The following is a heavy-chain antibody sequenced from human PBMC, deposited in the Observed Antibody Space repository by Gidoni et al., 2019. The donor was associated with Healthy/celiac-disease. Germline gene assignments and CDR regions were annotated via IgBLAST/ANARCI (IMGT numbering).Heavy chain of an antibody. CDR1: GFTFSSYG. Sequence: QVQLVESGGGVVPPGRSLRLSCAAYGFTFSSYGMPWVRQAPGTGLEWVAVIWYDGSNKYYADSVKGRFTISRDNSKNTLYLQMNSLRAEDTAVYYCARGRLYYYDSSGYYAGGYFDLWGRGTLVAVSS. CDR3: ARGRLYYYDSSGYYAGGYFDL. J-gene: IGHJ2*01. CDR2: IWYDGSNK. D-gene: IGHD3-22*01. V-gene: IGHV3-33*01.